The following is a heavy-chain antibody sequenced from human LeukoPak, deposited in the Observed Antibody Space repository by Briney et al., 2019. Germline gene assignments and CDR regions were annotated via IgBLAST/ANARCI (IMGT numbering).Heavy chain of an antibody. V-gene: IGHV3-7*01. CDR1: GFTFSSYA. CDR3: AYGGDCYPY. J-gene: IGHJ4*02. CDR2: IKQDGSEK. Sequence: GGSLRLSCAASGFTFSSYAMSWVRQAPGKGLEWVANIKQDGSEKYYVDSVKGRFTISRDNAKNSLYLRMNSLRAEDTAVYYCAYGGDCYPYWGQGTLVTVSS. D-gene: IGHD2-21*02.